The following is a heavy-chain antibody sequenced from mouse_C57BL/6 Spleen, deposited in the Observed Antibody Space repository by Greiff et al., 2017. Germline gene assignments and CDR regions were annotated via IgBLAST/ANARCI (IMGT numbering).Heavy chain of an antibody. Sequence: EVQLQQSGAELVRPGASVKLSCTASGFNIKDDYMHWVKQRPEQGLEWIGWIDPENGDTEYASKFQGKATITADTSSNTAYLQLSSLTSEDTAVYYCTTVYYYGSGDYWGQGTTLTVSS. D-gene: IGHD1-1*01. CDR3: TTVYYYGSGDY. CDR1: GFNIKDDY. J-gene: IGHJ2*01. CDR2: IDPENGDT. V-gene: IGHV14-4*01.